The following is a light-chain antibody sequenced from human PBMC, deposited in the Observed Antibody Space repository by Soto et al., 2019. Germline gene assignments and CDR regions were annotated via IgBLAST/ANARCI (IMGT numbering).Light chain of an antibody. V-gene: IGLV4-69*01. CDR2: LNSDGSH. Sequence: QLVLTQSPSASASLGASVKLTCTLSSGHSSYAITWHQQHPEKGPRYLMKLNSDGSHSKGDGIPDRFSGSSSGAERYLTISSLQSEDEADYYCQTWGTSVVFGGGTKVTVL. CDR3: QTWGTSVV. J-gene: IGLJ2*01. CDR1: SGHSSYA.